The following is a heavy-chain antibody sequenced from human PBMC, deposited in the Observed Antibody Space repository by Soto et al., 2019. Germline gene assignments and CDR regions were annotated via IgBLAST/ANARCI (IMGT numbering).Heavy chain of an antibody. J-gene: IGHJ6*01. Sequence: QVQLVQSGAEVKKPGSSVKVSCKASGGTFSSYAISWVRQAPGQGLEWLGGIIPIFGTAKYAQRFQGRVTMTADEATTTACWELRILRSGDTAGDYCAIKNVSGSAVGTYYYCYGMAVWGQGTTVTVSS. CDR1: GGTFSSYA. CDR3: AIKNVSGSAVGTYYYCYGMAV. CDR2: IIPIFGTA. V-gene: IGHV1-69*01. D-gene: IGHD3-10*01.